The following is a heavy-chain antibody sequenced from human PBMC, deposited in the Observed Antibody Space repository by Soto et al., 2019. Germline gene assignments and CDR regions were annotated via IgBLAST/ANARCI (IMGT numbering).Heavy chain of an antibody. CDR3: GRGRSGQIVVFY. CDR1: GYTFTGHY. CDR2: IGPESGAT. Sequence: AAVKVSCKASGYTFTGHYIHWVRQAPEQGPEWMGEIGPESGATRYAQKFQGRVTMTRDTSITTVYMELKNLSPDDTAVYYCGRGRSGQIVVFYWGQGTPVTVSS. V-gene: IGHV1-2*02. J-gene: IGHJ4*02. D-gene: IGHD1-26*01.